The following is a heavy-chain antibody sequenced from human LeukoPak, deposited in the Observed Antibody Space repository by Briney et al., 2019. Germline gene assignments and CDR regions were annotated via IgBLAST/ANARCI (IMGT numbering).Heavy chain of an antibody. J-gene: IGHJ6*02. CDR1: GGSISSYY. Sequence: PLETLSLTCTVSGGSISSYYWTWIRQPPGKGLECIGYIYYSGSTNYNPSLKSRVTISVDTSKNQFSLKLSSVTAADTAVYYCARRSYGSASPLRMDVWGQGTTVTVSS. D-gene: IGHD3-10*01. V-gene: IGHV4-59*08. CDR3: ARRSYGSASPLRMDV. CDR2: IYYSGST.